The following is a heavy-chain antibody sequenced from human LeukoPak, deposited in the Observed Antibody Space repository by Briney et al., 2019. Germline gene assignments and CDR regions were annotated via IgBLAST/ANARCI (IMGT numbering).Heavy chain of an antibody. V-gene: IGHV3-23*01. CDR2: ISGSGYTT. CDR3: ANSVSGYRKRFDY. CDR1: GFSFNSYD. J-gene: IGHJ4*02. Sequence: PGGSLRLSCAASGFSFNSYDMSWVRQAPGKGLEWVSVISGSGYTTYYADSVKGRFTISRDNSKNTLYLQMNSLRAEDTAVYYCANSVSGYRKRFDYWGQGTLVTVSS. D-gene: IGHD1-14*01.